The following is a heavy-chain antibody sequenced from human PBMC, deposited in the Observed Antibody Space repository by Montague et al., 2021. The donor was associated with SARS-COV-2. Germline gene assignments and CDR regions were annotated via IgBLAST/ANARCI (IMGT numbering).Heavy chain of an antibody. D-gene: IGHD2-21*01. CDR3: ARTPGQIAGDAFDI. Sequence: SETLSLTCTVSGGSSSSDYWSGIRQPPGKGLEWIGYIYYSGSTNYNPSLKSRVTISVDTSKNQFSLKLSSVTAADTAVYYCARTPGQIAGDAFDIWGQGTMVTVSS. CDR2: IYYSGST. CDR1: GGSSSSDY. J-gene: IGHJ3*02. V-gene: IGHV4-59*01.